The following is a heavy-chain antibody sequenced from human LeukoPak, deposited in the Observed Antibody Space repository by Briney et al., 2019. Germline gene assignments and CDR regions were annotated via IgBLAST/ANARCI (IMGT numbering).Heavy chain of an antibody. V-gene: IGHV4-39*07. D-gene: IGHD1-1*01. CDR2: IYYSGTT. Sequence: SETLSLTCSVSGGSISSSGDHWGWIRQPPGKGLEWIGNIYYSGTTYYNPSLKSRVTISVDTSKNQFSLKLSSVTAADTAVYYCARDRGTWNDDGFDYWGQGTLVTVSS. J-gene: IGHJ4*02. CDR3: ARDRGTWNDDGFDY. CDR1: GGSISSSGDH.